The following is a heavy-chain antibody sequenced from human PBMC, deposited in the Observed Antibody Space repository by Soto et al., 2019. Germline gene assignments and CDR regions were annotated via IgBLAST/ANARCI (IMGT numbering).Heavy chain of an antibody. Sequence: QVQLQESGPGVVKPSETLSLTCSVSGDSITTNGYYWGWIRQPPGKGLQWIGNVYWTGSTFSHPSLTSRVFTSVDTSKNEFSLRLTSVTAADTAVYYCARSHYTDGLRIEYWGPGTLVTVSS. J-gene: IGHJ4*02. V-gene: IGHV4-39*01. CDR1: GDSITTNGYY. CDR2: VYWTGST. CDR3: ARSHYTDGLRIEY. D-gene: IGHD2-8*01.